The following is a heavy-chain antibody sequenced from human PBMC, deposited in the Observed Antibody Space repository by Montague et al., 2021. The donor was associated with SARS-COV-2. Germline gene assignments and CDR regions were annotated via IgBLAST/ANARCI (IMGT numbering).Heavy chain of an antibody. J-gene: IGHJ4*02. CDR1: GFTFSDYY. CDR3: ARDAKSIVS. V-gene: IGHV3-11*01. CDR2: IDGSVSTI. Sequence: SLRLSCAASGFTFSDYYMSWIRQAPGKGLEWLSYIDGSVSTIYXXDSVKGRFTISRDNARNSLYLQLNSLRAEATAVYYCARDAKSIVSWGQGTLVTVSS.